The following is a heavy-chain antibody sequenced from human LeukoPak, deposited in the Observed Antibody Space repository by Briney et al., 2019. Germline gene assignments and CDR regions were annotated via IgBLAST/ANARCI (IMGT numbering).Heavy chain of an antibody. CDR2: IYSGDST. Sequence: GGSLRLSCAASGFTVSSNYMYWVRQAPGKGLEWVSVIYSGDSTYYADSVKGRFSISRDNSKNTVYLQMNSLRAEDTAVYYCARVRRDGYYFDSWGQGTLVTVSS. J-gene: IGHJ4*02. V-gene: IGHV3-66*01. D-gene: IGHD5-24*01. CDR1: GFTVSSNY. CDR3: ARVRRDGYYFDS.